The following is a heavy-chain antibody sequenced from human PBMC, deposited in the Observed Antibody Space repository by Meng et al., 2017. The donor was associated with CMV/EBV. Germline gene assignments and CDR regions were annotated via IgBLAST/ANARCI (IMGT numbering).Heavy chain of an antibody. CDR3: AGSSSSYYYYGMDV. D-gene: IGHD6-6*01. CDR2: IYSGGST. CDR1: GFTVSSNY. V-gene: IGHV3-53*01. J-gene: IGHJ6*02. Sequence: GESLKISCAASGFTVSSNYMSWVRQAPGKGLEWVSVIYSGGSTYYADSVKGRFTISRDNSKNTLYLQMNSLTAEDTAVYYCAGSSSSYYYYGMDVWGQGTTVTVSS.